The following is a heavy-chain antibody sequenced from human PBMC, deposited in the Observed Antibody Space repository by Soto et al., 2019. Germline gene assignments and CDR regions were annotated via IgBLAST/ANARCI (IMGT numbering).Heavy chain of an antibody. CDR3: ARDRGIVGARWSDY. CDR2: IKQDGSEK. J-gene: IGHJ4*02. CDR1: GFTFSSYW. V-gene: IGHV3-7*01. D-gene: IGHD1-26*01. Sequence: EVQLVESGGGLVQPGGSLRLSCAASGFTFSSYWMSWVRQAPGKGLEWVANIKQDGSEKYYVDSVKGRFTISRDNAKNSLYLQMNSLRAEDTAVYYCARDRGIVGARWSDYWGQGTLVTVSS.